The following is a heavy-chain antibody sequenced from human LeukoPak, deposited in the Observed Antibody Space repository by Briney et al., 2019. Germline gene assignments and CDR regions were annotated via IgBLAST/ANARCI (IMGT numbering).Heavy chain of an antibody. CDR2: IIGSGGRT. V-gene: IGHV3-23*01. D-gene: IGHD3-10*01. CDR3: ARARWMVRGVNGGKNWFDP. J-gene: IGHJ5*02. CDR1: GITFSFYG. Sequence: GGTLRLSCAASGITFSFYGMSWVRQAPGKGLEWVSGIIGSGGRTYYADSVKGRFTISRDNSQNTLYLQINSLRSDDTAVYYCARARWMVRGVNGGKNWFDPWGQGTLVTVSS.